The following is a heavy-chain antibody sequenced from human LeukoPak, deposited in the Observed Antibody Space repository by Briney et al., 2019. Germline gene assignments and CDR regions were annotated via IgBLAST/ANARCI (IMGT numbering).Heavy chain of an antibody. CDR1: GGSMNSDSDY. J-gene: IGHJ4*02. CDR2: MYYSGNT. V-gene: IGHV4-39*07. Sequence: SDTLSLTCTVSGGSMNSDSDYGGWSRKPPGGGRELIGYMYYSGNTCYHPSVKIRLTISLDTSKTQFSLKLSSVPAADTAVYFCARGYCTNGVCSTGPPQAWGQGSLVTVSS. D-gene: IGHD2-8*01. CDR3: ARGYCTNGVCSTGPPQA.